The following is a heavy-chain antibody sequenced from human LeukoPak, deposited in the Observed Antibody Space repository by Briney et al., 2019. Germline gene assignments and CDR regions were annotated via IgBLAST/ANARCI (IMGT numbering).Heavy chain of an antibody. Sequence: GGSLRLSCTASGFTFSNYGMNWVRQAPGKGLEWVSVISGGGGSTYYADSVKGRFTISRDNSKNTLYLQMNSLRAEDTAVYYCAKSGGGSGITNYYYYYYMDVWGKGTTVTISS. D-gene: IGHD3-10*01. CDR2: ISGGGGST. CDR3: AKSGGGSGITNYYYYYYMDV. J-gene: IGHJ6*03. CDR1: GFTFSNYG. V-gene: IGHV3-23*01.